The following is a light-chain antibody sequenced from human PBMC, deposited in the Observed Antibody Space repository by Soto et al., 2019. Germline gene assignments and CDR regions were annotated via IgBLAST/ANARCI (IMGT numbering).Light chain of an antibody. CDR3: QQYSNSLIT. CDR1: QSLSSTY. J-gene: IGKJ5*01. CDR2: GAS. V-gene: IGKV3-20*01. Sequence: EIVLTQSPGTLSLSTGERATLSCRASQSLSSTYLAWYLHKPGQAPRLLIYGASSRATGTPDRFSGSGSGTDFSLTISRLEPEDFAVYYCQQYSNSLITFGQGTRLEIK.